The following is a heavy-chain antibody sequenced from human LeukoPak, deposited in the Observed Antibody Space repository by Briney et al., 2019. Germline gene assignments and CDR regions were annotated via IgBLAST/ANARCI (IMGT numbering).Heavy chain of an antibody. D-gene: IGHD3-22*01. CDR1: GFTVSSNY. J-gene: IGHJ4*02. V-gene: IGHV3-66*01. CDR3: ARSHSGYYFG. Sequence: GGSLRLSCAASGFTVSSNYMSWVRQAPGKGLEWVSVIYSGGSTYYADSVKGRFTISRDNSKNTLYLQMNSLRAEDTAVYCCARSHSGYYFGWGQGTLVTVSS. CDR2: IYSGGST.